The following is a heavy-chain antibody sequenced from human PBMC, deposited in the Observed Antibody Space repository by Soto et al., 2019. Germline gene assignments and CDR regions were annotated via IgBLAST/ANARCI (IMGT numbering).Heavy chain of an antibody. CDR2: ISGSGNKT. CDR3: VRGVRLHFDL. CDR1: GFTFSTYA. J-gene: IGHJ4*02. V-gene: IGHV3-23*01. Sequence: GGSLRLSCGVSGFTFSTYAMSWVRQAPGKGLEWVSAISGSGNKTFYADSVKGRFAISRDNSKNTLHLHMSSLRVEDTAVYYCVRGVRLHFDLWGQGTLVTVSS.